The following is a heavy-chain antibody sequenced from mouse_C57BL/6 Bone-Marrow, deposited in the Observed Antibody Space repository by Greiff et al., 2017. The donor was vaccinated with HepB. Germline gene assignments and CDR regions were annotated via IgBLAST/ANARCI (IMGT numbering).Heavy chain of an antibody. D-gene: IGHD2-12*01. CDR2: INPNNCGT. J-gene: IGHJ1*03. CDR3: AYYKGYFDV. V-gene: IGHV1-26*01. Sequence: EVQLQQSGPELVKPGASVKISCKASGYTFTDYYMNWVKQSHGKSLEWIGDINPNNCGTSYNQKFKGKATLTVDKSSSTAYMELRSLTSEDSAVYYCAYYKGYFDVWGTGTTVTVSS. CDR1: GYTFTDYY.